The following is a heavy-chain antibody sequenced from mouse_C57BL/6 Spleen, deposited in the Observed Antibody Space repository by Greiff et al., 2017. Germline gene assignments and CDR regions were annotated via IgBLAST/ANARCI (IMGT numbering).Heavy chain of an antibody. V-gene: IGHV5-6*01. J-gene: IGHJ1*03. CDR3: ARHGGLRRDWYFDG. D-gene: IGHD2-4*01. CDR1: GFTFSSYG. CDR2: ISSGGSYT. Sequence: EVKLVESGGDLVKPGGSLKLSCAASGFTFSSYGMYWVRLTPDKRLEWVATISSGGSYTYYPDSVKGRFTISRDNAKNTLYLQMSRLKSEDTAMYYCARHGGLRRDWYFDGWGTETTVPVSS.